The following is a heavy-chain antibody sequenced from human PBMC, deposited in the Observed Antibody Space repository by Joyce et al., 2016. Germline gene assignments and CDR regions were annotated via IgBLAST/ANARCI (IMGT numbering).Heavy chain of an antibody. J-gene: IGHJ5*02. Sequence: VQLVQSGAEVKKPGESLKISCKGSADSFTGHWIGWVRQTPGKGLGWMWIIYPGDSDTRYIPSFRGQVTISADKASNTAYLRWRSLKASDTAIYYCARLVGRGEWLDPWGQGTLVTVSS. D-gene: IGHD3-10*01. CDR2: IYPGDSDT. V-gene: IGHV5-51*01. CDR3: ARLVGRGEWLDP. CDR1: ADSFTGHW.